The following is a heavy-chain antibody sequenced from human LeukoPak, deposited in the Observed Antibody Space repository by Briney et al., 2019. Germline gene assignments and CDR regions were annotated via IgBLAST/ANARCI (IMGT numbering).Heavy chain of an antibody. D-gene: IGHD6-19*01. CDR2: IYYSGTT. CDR3: ARGSGWYDY. CDR1: GGXISSYY. V-gene: IGHV4-59*01. J-gene: IGHJ4*02. Sequence: SETLTLTCTVSGGXISSYYWSWIRQPPGRGLEWIGYIYYSGTTNYNPSLKSRVTISVDTSKNQLPLKLSSVTAADTAVYYCARGSGWYDYWGRGTLVTVSS.